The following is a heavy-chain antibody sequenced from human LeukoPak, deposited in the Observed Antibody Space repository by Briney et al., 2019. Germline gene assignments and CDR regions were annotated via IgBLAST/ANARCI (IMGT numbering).Heavy chain of an antibody. Sequence: PGGSLRLSCAASGFTFSSYSMNWVRQAPGKGLEWVSSISNSSSYIYYADSVKGRFTISRDNAKNSLYLQMNSLRAEDTAVYYCARDYCSSTSCHGDYWGQGTLVTVSS. J-gene: IGHJ4*02. CDR3: ARDYCSSTSCHGDY. D-gene: IGHD2-2*01. CDR1: GFTFSSYS. CDR2: ISNSSSYI. V-gene: IGHV3-21*01.